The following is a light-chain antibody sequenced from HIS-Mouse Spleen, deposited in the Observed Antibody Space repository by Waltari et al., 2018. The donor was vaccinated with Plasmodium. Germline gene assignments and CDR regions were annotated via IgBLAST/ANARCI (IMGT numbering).Light chain of an antibody. V-gene: IGKV1-6*01. CDR2: VAS. Sequence: AIQMTQSPSSLSASVGDRVTITCRASQGIRNDVGWYQQKPGKAPKFRIAVASSLQRGVTSRFSGSGSGTDFTLTISSLQPEDFATYYCLQDYNYPYTFGQGTKLEIK. J-gene: IGKJ2*01. CDR3: LQDYNYPYT. CDR1: QGIRND.